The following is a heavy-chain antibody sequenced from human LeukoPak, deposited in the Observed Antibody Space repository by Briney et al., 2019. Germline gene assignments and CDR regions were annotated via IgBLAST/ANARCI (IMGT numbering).Heavy chain of an antibody. Sequence: ASVKVSCKASGYTFTSYGISWVRQAPGQGLEWMGWISAYNGNTNYAQKFQGWVTMTRDTSISTAYMELSRLRSDDTAVYYCARGGVITFGGVIVPFDYWGQGTLVTVSS. CDR2: ISAYNGNT. J-gene: IGHJ4*02. V-gene: IGHV1-18*01. D-gene: IGHD3-16*02. CDR3: ARGGVITFGGVIVPFDY. CDR1: GYTFTSYG.